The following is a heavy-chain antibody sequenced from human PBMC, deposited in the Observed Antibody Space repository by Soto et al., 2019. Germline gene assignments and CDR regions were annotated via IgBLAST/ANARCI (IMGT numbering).Heavy chain of an antibody. J-gene: IGHJ6*03. CDR3: ASGSSSWYGLSDYYYYMDV. V-gene: IGHV4-39*01. Sequence: SETLSLTCTVSGGSISSSSYYWGWIRQPPGKGLEWIGSIYYSGSTYYNPSLKSRVTISVDTSKNQFSLKLSSVTAADTAVYYCASGSSSWYGLSDYYYYMDVWGKGTTVTVSS. CDR1: GGSISSSSYY. CDR2: IYYSGST. D-gene: IGHD6-13*01.